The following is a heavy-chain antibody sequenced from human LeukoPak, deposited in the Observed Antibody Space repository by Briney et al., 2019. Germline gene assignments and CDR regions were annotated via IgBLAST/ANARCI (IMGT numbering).Heavy chain of an antibody. J-gene: IGHJ4*02. CDR1: GGSISSYY. CDR3: ARTDSSGHPVYFDC. D-gene: IGHD3-22*01. V-gene: IGHV4-59*01. CDR2: IYYSGST. Sequence: PSETLSLTCTVSGGSISSYYWSWIRQPPGKGLEWIGYIYYSGSTNHNPSLKSRVTISVDTSKNQFSLKLSSVTAADTAVYYCARTDSSGHPVYFDCWGQGTLVTVSS.